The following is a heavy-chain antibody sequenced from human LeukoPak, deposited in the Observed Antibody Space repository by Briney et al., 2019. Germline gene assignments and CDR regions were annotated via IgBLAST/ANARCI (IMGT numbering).Heavy chain of an antibody. D-gene: IGHD3-10*01. J-gene: IGHJ5*02. V-gene: IGHV4-59*01. CDR2: IYYTGST. CDR1: GGSISTYY. Sequence: PSETLSLTCIVSGGSISTYYWSWIRQPPGEGLEWIGYIYYTGSTTYNPSLKSRVSISVDTSKNKFSLDLNSVSAADTAVYYCARGRGDARGTSFDPWGQGTLVTVSS. CDR3: ARGRGDARGTSFDP.